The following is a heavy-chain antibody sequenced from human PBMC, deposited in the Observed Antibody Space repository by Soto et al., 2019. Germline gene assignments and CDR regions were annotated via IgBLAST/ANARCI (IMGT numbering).Heavy chain of an antibody. J-gene: IGHJ4*01. V-gene: IGHV3-23*01. CDR2: LRGDSKSR. CDR1: GFTFGNLA. D-gene: IGHD1-1*01. Sequence: PGLSKRLSCAASGFTFGNLAVNCVIQTPGKGLEWVSGLRGDSKSRYYTHSVKGRFTISRDNSRSTLYLQMDNLRVEDTALYYCVKDSTWSKGWQQLPAFDYWGHGTLVTGSS. CDR3: VKDSTWSKGWQQLPAFDY.